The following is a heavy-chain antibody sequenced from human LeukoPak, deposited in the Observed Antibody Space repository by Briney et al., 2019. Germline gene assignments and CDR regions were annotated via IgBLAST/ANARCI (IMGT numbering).Heavy chain of an antibody. J-gene: IGHJ4*02. D-gene: IGHD3-3*01. CDR3: AKESTTTSGYDFWSGYPPGYYFAY. CDR2: ISGSGGST. CDR1: GFTLRSYA. Sequence: GGSLRLSCAASGFTLRSYAMSWVRQAPGKGLEWGSAISGSGGSTYYADSVKGRFTISRDNSKNTLYLQMNSLRAEDTAVYYCAKESTTTSGYDFWSGYPPGYYFAYWGQGPLVTVSS. V-gene: IGHV3-23*01.